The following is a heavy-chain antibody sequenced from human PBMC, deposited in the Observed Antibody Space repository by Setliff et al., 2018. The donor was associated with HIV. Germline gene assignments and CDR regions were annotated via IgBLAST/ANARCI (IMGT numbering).Heavy chain of an antibody. V-gene: IGHV1-2*02. CDR3: ARTLPQYTNLFDY. Sequence: ASVKVSCKASGGSFSSYAISWVRQAPGQGLEWMGGINPNSGGTNYAQKFQGRVTMTRDTSISTAYMELSRLRSDDTAVYYCARTLPQYTNLFDYWGQGTLVTVSS. J-gene: IGHJ4*02. CDR1: GGSFSSYA. D-gene: IGHD5-18*01. CDR2: INPNSGGT.